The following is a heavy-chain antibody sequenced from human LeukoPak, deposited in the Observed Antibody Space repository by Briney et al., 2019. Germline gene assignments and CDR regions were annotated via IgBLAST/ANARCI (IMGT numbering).Heavy chain of an antibody. V-gene: IGHV3-21*01. Sequence: PGGSLRLSCAASGFTFSSYTMNWVRQAPGKGLEWVSSITTSSTYIYYADSVRGRFTNSRDNAKNSLYLRMSSLRVEDTAVYYCARGEGYYASGSYYIDYWGQGTLVTVSS. CDR1: GFTFSSYT. D-gene: IGHD3-10*01. J-gene: IGHJ4*02. CDR3: ARGEGYYASGSYYIDY. CDR2: ITTSSTYI.